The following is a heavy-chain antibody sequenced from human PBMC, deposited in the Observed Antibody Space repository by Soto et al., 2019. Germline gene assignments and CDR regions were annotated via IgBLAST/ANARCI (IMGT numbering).Heavy chain of an antibody. V-gene: IGHV4-61*01. CDR2: VYHSGST. CDR1: GGSVSSGSYF. CDR3: AREGPPYSSSWYESKVLDV. D-gene: IGHD6-13*01. J-gene: IGHJ6*02. Sequence: KTSETLSLTCTVSGGSVSSGSYFWSWIRQPPGKGLEWIGCVYHSGSTNYNPSLKSRVTISVDMSKNQFSLKLSSVTAADAAVYYCAREGPPYSSSWYESKVLDVWGQGTTVTVSS.